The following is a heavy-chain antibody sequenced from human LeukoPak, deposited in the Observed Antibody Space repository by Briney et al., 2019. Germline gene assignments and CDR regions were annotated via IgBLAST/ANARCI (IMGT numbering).Heavy chain of an antibody. D-gene: IGHD3-22*01. V-gene: IGHV1-46*01. CDR3: AIDSSGYYLDE. CDR2: INPSGGST. Sequence: ASVKVSCKASGYTFTGYYVHWVRQAPGQGLEWMGWINPSGGSTSYAQKFQGRVTMTRDMSTSTVYMELSSLRSEDTAVYYCAIDSSGYYLDEWGQGTLVTVSS. CDR1: GYTFTGYY. J-gene: IGHJ4*02.